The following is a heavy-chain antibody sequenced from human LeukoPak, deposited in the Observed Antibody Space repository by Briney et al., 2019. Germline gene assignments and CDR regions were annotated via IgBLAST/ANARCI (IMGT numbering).Heavy chain of an antibody. J-gene: IGHJ6*03. Sequence: GGSLRLSCAASGFTFSSYSMNWVRQAPGKGLEWVSSISSSSSYIYYADSVKGRFTISRDNSKNSLYLQMNSLRTEDTALYYCAKENVVIVYYYMDVWGKGTAVTVSS. D-gene: IGHD3-22*01. V-gene: IGHV3-21*04. CDR1: GFTFSSYS. CDR3: AKENVVIVYYYMDV. CDR2: ISSSSSYI.